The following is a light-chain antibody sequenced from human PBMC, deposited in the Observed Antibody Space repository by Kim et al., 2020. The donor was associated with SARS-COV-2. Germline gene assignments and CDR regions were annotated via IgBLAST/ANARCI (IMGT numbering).Light chain of an antibody. J-gene: IGLJ2*01. CDR3: QSADSSGKVV. V-gene: IGLV3-25*03. Sequence: SYELTQPPSVSVSPGQTARITCSGDALPKQYAYWYQQKPGQAPVLVIYKDSERPSGIPERFSGSSSGTTVTLTISGVQAEDEADYYCQSADSSGKVVFGGGTQLTVL. CDR1: ALPKQY. CDR2: KDS.